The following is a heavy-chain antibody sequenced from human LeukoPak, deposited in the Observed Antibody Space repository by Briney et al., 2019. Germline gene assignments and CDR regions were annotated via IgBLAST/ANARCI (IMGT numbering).Heavy chain of an antibody. D-gene: IGHD2-15*01. J-gene: IGHJ4*02. CDR3: ARDAPLDCSGGSCYSSGIDY. V-gene: IGHV3-30*03. CDR1: GFTLSDHY. CDR2: ISYDGSNK. Sequence: GGSLRLSCAASGFTLSDHYMDWVRQAPGKGLEWVAVISYDGSNKYYADSVKGRFTISRDNSKNTLYLQMNSLRAEDTAVYYCARDAPLDCSGGSCYSSGIDYWGQGTLVTVSS.